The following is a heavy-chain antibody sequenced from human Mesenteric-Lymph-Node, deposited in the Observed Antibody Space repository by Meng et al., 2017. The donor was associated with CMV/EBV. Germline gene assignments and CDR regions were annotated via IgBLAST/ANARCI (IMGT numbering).Heavy chain of an antibody. CDR3: ARDINWGRLGVDY. J-gene: IGHJ4*02. Sequence: DSVSSNSAAWNWIRQSPSRGLEWLGRTYYRSKWYNEYAVSVKSRITINPDTSKNQFSLQLNSVTPEDTAVYYCARDINWGRLGVDYWGQGTLVTVSS. V-gene: IGHV6-1*01. CDR2: TYYRSKWYN. CDR1: DSVSSNSAA. D-gene: IGHD7-27*01.